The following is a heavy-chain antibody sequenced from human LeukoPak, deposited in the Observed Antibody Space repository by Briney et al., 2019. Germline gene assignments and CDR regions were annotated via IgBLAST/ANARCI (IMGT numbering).Heavy chain of an antibody. Sequence: GGSLRLSCAASGFTFDDYAMHWVRQAPGKGVEGVSGISWNSGSIVYADSVKGRFTISRDNAKNSLYLQMNSLRAEDTALYYCAKGSSWFIDYFDYWGQGTLVTVSS. CDR2: ISWNSGSI. V-gene: IGHV3-9*01. CDR1: GFTFDDYA. J-gene: IGHJ4*02. D-gene: IGHD2-15*01. CDR3: AKGSSWFIDYFDY.